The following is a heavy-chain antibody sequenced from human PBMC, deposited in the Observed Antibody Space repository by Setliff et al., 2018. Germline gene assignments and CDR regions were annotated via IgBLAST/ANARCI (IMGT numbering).Heavy chain of an antibody. D-gene: IGHD3-10*01. V-gene: IGHV4-39*07. CDR1: GDFISTSRYL. J-gene: IGHJ5*02. CDR3: ARDRDYYDSGSYNWFDL. Sequence: SETLSLTCTVSGDFISTSRYLWAWIRQPPGKGLEWIGSIHNSGNTYQNASLMSRVTISVDTSKNQFSLRLNSVTAADTAVYYCARDRDYYDSGSYNWFDLWVPETLLVTVSS. CDR2: IHNSGNT.